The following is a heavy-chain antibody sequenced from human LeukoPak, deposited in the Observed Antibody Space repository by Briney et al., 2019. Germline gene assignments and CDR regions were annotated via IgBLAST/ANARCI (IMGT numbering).Heavy chain of an antibody. J-gene: IGHJ6*02. CDR3: ARDPGLPLTYYYYGMDV. CDR1: GFTFSSYS. V-gene: IGHV3-21*01. D-gene: IGHD5-12*01. Sequence: GGSLRLSCAASGFTFSSYSMNWVRQAPGKGLEWVSFISSSSSYIYYADSVKGRFTISRDNAKNSLYLQMNSLRAEDTAVYYCARDPGLPLTYYYYGMDVWGQGTTVTVSS. CDR2: ISSSSSYI.